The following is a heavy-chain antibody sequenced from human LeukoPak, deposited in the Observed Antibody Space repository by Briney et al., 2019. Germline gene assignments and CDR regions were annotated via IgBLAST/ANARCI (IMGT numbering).Heavy chain of an antibody. V-gene: IGHV1-46*01. CDR3: ARDAKGITTVPDAFDI. J-gene: IGHJ3*02. Sequence: ASVKVSCKASGYTFTSFYMHWVRQAPGQGLEWMGITNPSGGGTTYAQKFQGRVTMTRDTSTSTVCLELSSLTSEDTAVYYCARDAKGITTVPDAFDIWGQGTRVTVFS. D-gene: IGHD1-1*01. CDR1: GYTFTSFY. CDR2: TNPSGGGT.